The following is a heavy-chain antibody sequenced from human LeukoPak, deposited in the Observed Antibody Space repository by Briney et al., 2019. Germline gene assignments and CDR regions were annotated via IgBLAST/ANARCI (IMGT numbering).Heavy chain of an antibody. CDR2: IYYSGST. Sequence: SETLSLTCTVSGGSISSYYWSWIRQPPGKGLEWIGYIYYSGSTNYNPSLKSRVTISVDTSKNQFSLKLSSVTAADTAVYYCARGPRGTYYDFWSGPYWYFDLWGRGTLVTVSS. CDR3: ARGPRGTYYDFWSGPYWYFDL. J-gene: IGHJ2*01. V-gene: IGHV4-59*01. CDR1: GGSISSYY. D-gene: IGHD3-3*01.